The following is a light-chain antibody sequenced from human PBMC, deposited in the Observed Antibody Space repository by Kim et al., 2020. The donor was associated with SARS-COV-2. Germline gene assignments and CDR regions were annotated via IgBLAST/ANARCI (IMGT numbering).Light chain of an antibody. J-gene: IGKJ5*01. Sequence: SPGERATLSCRASRSVSSSYLAWYQQKPGQAPRLLIYGTSSRATGIPDRFSGGGSGTDFSLTINRLETEDFAVYYCQQYGSSPRTFGQGTRLEIK. CDR1: RSVSSSY. CDR2: GTS. V-gene: IGKV3-20*01. CDR3: QQYGSSPRT.